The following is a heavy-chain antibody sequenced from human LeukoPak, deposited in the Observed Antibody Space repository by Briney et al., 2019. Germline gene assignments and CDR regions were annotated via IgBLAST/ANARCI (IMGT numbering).Heavy chain of an antibody. CDR3: AKDRSIVGATIDY. CDR2: ISYDGSNK. CDR1: GFTFSSYA. V-gene: IGHV3-30*09. Sequence: GGSLRLSCAASGFTFSSYAMHWVRQAPGKGLEWVAVISYDGSNKYYADSVKGRFAISRDNSKNTLYLQMNSLRAEDTAVYYCAKDRSIVGATIDYWGQGTLVTVSS. J-gene: IGHJ4*02. D-gene: IGHD1-26*01.